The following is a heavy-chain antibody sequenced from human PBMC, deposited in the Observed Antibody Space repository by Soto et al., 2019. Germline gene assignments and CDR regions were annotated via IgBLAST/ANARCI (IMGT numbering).Heavy chain of an antibody. CDR2: ISYDGSNK. D-gene: IGHD2-21*02. Sequence: VQLVESGGGVVQPGRSLRLSCAASGFTFSSYGMHWVRQAPGKGLEWVAVISYDGSNKYYADSVKGRFTISRDNSKNTLYLQMNSLRAEDTAVYYCAKDGGIVVVTATPLDYWGQGTLVTVSS. CDR3: AKDGGIVVVTATPLDY. CDR1: GFTFSSYG. V-gene: IGHV3-30*18. J-gene: IGHJ4*02.